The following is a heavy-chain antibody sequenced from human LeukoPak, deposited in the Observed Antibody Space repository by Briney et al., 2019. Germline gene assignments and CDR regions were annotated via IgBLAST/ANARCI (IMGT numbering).Heavy chain of an antibody. V-gene: IGHV1-2*02. CDR3: ARDSYTAMTNWFDP. CDR2: INPNSGGT. CDR1: GYTFTGYY. Sequence: ASVKVSCKASGYTFTGYYMHWVRQVPGQGLEWMGWINPNSGGTNYAQKFQGRVTMTRDTSISTAYMELSRLRSDDTAVYYCARDSYTAMTNWFDPWGQGTLVTVSS. J-gene: IGHJ5*02. D-gene: IGHD5-18*01.